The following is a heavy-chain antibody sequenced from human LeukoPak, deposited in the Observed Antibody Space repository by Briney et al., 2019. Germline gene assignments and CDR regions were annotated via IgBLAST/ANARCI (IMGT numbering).Heavy chain of an antibody. CDR1: GFTFSSYA. V-gene: IGHV3-23*01. CDR3: AKGDTRGPRYDILTGYREPEYYFDY. J-gene: IGHJ4*02. Sequence: PGGSLRLSCAASGFTFSSYAMSWVRQAPGKGLEWVSAISGSGGSTYYADSVKGRFTISRDNSKNTLYLQMNSLRAEDTAVDYCAKGDTRGPRYDILTGYREPEYYFDYWDPGTLVTVSS. CDR2: ISGSGGST. D-gene: IGHD3-9*01.